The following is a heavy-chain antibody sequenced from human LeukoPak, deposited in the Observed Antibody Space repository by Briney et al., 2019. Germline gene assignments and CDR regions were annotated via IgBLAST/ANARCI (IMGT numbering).Heavy chain of an antibody. V-gene: IGHV3-48*03. Sequence: GGSLRLSCAASGFTFSSYEMNWVRQAPGKGLEWVSYISSSGSTIYYADSVKGRFTISRDNAKNSLYLQMNSLRAEDTAVYYCASTAMEHFDYWGQGTLVTVSS. J-gene: IGHJ4*02. D-gene: IGHD5-18*01. CDR1: GFTFSSYE. CDR3: ASTAMEHFDY. CDR2: ISSSGSTI.